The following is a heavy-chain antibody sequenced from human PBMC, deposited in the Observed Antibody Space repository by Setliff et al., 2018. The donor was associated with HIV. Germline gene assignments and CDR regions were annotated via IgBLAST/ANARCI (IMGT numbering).Heavy chain of an antibody. CDR2: INHSGST. D-gene: IGHD2-15*01. J-gene: IGHJ1*01. CDR1: GGSFSGYY. CDR3: ARARRAGSGPKYFQH. Sequence: SETLSLTCAVYGGSFSGYYWSWIRQPPGKGLEWIGEINHSGSTNYNPSLKSRVTMSVDKSKNQFSLRLSSVTAADTAVYYCARARRAGSGPKYFQHWGQGTLVTVCS. V-gene: IGHV4-34*01.